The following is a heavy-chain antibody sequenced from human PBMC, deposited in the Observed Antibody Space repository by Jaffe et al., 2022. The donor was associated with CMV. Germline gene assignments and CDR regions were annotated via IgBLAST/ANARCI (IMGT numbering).Heavy chain of an antibody. Sequence: QVQLQQWGAGLLKPSETLSLTCAVYGGSFSGYYWSWIRQPPGKGLEWIGEINHSGSTNYNPSLKSRVTISVDTSKNQFSLKLSSVTAADTAVYYCAGQRITMVRGVKIFDYWGQGTLVTVSS. D-gene: IGHD3-10*01. V-gene: IGHV4-34*01. J-gene: IGHJ4*02. CDR3: AGQRITMVRGVKIFDY. CDR1: GGSFSGYY. CDR2: INHSGST.